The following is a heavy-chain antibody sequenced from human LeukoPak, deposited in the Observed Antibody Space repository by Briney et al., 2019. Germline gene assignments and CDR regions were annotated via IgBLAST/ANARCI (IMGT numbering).Heavy chain of an antibody. J-gene: IGHJ4*02. V-gene: IGHV3-30*02. D-gene: IGHD4-23*01. CDR3: AKGLYAGGNTFFDY. CDR2: IQSDGSSK. CDR1: GFTFSSYA. Sequence: GGSLRLSCAASGFTFSSYAMSWVRQAPGKGLEWVSFIQSDGSSKHYAESVKGRFTISRDNSKNTVYLQMNSLRVDDTAVFYCAKGLYAGGNTFFDYWGQGTLVIVSS.